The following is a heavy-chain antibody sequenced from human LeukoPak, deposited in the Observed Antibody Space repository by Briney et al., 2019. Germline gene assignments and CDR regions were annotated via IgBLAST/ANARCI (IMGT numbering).Heavy chain of an antibody. V-gene: IGHV4-30-4*01. CDR1: GGSISSGDYY. D-gene: IGHD2-21*02. Sequence: SETLSLTCTVSGGSISSGDYYWSWIRQPPGKGLEWIGYIYYSGSTYYNPSLKSRVTISVDTSKNQFSLKPSSVTAADTAVYYCARAWSGGDCYFGYWGQGTLVTVSS. CDR3: ARAWSGGDCYFGY. CDR2: IYYSGST. J-gene: IGHJ4*02.